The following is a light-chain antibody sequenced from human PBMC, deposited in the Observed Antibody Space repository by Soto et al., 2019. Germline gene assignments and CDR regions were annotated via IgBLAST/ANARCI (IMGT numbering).Light chain of an antibody. CDR1: QSVRSSY. J-gene: IGKJ4*01. CDR2: SAS. Sequence: EVVLTQSPGTLSLPPGERATLSCRASQSVRSSYLAWYQQKPGQAPRLLIYSASSRATGIPDRFSGSGSETDFTLTISRLAPEDSAVYYCQQYGGSPPKLTFGGGTKVEIK. V-gene: IGKV3-20*01. CDR3: QQYGGSPPKLT.